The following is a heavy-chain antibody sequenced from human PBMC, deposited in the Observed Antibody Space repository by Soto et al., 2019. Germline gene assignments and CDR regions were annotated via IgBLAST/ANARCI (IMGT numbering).Heavy chain of an antibody. CDR1: GFTFSSYA. J-gene: IGHJ3*02. V-gene: IGHV3-64*01. CDR2: ICSNGGST. CDR3: ARDLSMGGRYYDFWSGYYLGAFDI. D-gene: IGHD3-3*01. Sequence: PGGSLRLSCAASGFTFSSYAMHCVRQAPGKGLEYVSAICSNGGSTYYANSVKGRFTISRDNSKNTLYLQMGSLRAEDMAVYYCARDLSMGGRYYDFWSGYYLGAFDIWGQGTMVTVSS.